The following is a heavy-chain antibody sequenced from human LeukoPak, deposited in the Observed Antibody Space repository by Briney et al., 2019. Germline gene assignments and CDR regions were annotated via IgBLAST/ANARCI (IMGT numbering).Heavy chain of an antibody. J-gene: IGHJ3*02. D-gene: IGHD6-6*01. Sequence: ASVKVSCKASGGTFSSYAISWVRQAPGQGLEWMGGIIPIFGTANYAQKFQGRVTITADESTSTAYMELSSLRSEDTAVYYCARDLGVYSSSSRRAQPHAFDIWGQGTMVTVSS. V-gene: IGHV1-69*13. CDR3: ARDLGVYSSSSRRAQPHAFDI. CDR2: IIPIFGTA. CDR1: GGTFSSYA.